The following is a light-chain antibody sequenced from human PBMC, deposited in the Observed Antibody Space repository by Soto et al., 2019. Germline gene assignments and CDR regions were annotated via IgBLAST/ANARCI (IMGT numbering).Light chain of an antibody. V-gene: IGKV3-15*01. J-gene: IGKJ1*01. CDR3: QHYNSRPRP. Sequence: EMVMTQSPATLSVSPGERATLSCRASQSVSSNLAWYQQKPGQAPRLLIYGASTRATGVPARFSGSGSGTEFTLTISSLQSEDFAVYHCQHYNSRPRPFGQGTKVESK. CDR1: QSVSSN. CDR2: GAS.